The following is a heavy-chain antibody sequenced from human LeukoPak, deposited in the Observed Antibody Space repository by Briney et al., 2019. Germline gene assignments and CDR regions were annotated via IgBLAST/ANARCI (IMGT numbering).Heavy chain of an antibody. CDR3: ARDAIFGVVSFNWFDP. CDR2: INPNSGGT. J-gene: IGHJ5*02. Sequence: GASVTVSCKASGSTFTGYYMHWVRLAPGQGLEWMGWINPNSGGTNYAQKFQGRVTMTRDTSISTAYMELSRLRSDDTAVYYCARDAIFGVVSFNWFDPWGQGTLVTVFS. CDR1: GSTFTGYY. V-gene: IGHV1-2*02. D-gene: IGHD3-3*01.